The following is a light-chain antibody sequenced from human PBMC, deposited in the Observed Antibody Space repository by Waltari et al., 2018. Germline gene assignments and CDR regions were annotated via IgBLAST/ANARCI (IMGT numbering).Light chain of an antibody. CDR1: SSNVGSNV. CDR3: AAWDDSLNGRWV. Sequence: QSEMSQPPSVSGTPGQTVTISCSGRSSNVGSNVVNWYQQLPGTAPKLLIYRNARRPSGVPDRFSGSKSGTSASLAISGLQSEDEADYYCAAWDDSLNGRWVFGAGTKLTVL. CDR2: RNA. J-gene: IGLJ2*01. V-gene: IGLV1-44*01.